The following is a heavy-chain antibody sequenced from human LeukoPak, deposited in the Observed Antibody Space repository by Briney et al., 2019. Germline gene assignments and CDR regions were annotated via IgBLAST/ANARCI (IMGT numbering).Heavy chain of an antibody. V-gene: IGHV4-34*01. CDR2: INHSGST. J-gene: IGHJ5*02. Sequence: SETLSLTCAVYGGSFSGYYWSWIRQPPGKGLEWIGEINHSGSTNYNPSLKSRVTISVDTSKNQFSLKLSSATAADTAVYYCATSIAAFGWFDPWGQGTLVTVSS. D-gene: IGHD6-6*01. CDR1: GGSFSGYY. CDR3: ATSIAAFGWFDP.